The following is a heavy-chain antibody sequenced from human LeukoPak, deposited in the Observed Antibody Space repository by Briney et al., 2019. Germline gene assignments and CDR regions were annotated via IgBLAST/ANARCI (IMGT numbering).Heavy chain of an antibody. Sequence: GGSLRLSCAASGFTFSSYSMNWIRQAPGKGLEWVSSISGSSSYIYYADSVKGRFTISRDNAKNSLYLQMNSLRAEDTAVYYCARVRGYSYGYPLDYWGQGTLVTVSS. CDR2: ISGSSSYI. CDR1: GFTFSSYS. CDR3: ARVRGYSYGYPLDY. J-gene: IGHJ4*02. V-gene: IGHV3-21*01. D-gene: IGHD5-18*01.